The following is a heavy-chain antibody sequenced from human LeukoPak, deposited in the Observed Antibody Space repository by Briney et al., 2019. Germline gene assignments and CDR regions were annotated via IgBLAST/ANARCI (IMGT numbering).Heavy chain of an antibody. CDR2: ICAYNGNT. D-gene: IGHD2-15*01. CDR3: ARDCSGGTCYLDY. CDR1: GTTFSNYG. Sequence: ASVKVSRTSSGTTFSNYGITWVRQAPAQGLEWMGWICAYNGNTNYAQKFQGRATMTTDTSTSTAYMELRSVRSDDTALYYCARDCSGGTCYLDYWGQGTLVTVSS. J-gene: IGHJ4*02. V-gene: IGHV1-18*01.